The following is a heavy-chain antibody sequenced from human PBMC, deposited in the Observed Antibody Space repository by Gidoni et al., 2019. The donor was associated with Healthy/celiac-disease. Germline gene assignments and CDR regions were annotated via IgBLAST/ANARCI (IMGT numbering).Heavy chain of an antibody. CDR3: AREGYYDSSGYLGY. J-gene: IGHJ4*02. D-gene: IGHD3-22*01. CDR2: ISYDGSNK. V-gene: IGHV3-30-3*01. Sequence: QVQLVESGGGVVQPGRSLRLSCAASGFTFSSYAMHWVRQAPGKGLEWVAVISYDGSNKYYADSVKGRFTISRDNSKNTLYLQMNSLRAEDTAVYYCAREGYYDSSGYLGYWGQGTLVTVSS. CDR1: GFTFSSYA.